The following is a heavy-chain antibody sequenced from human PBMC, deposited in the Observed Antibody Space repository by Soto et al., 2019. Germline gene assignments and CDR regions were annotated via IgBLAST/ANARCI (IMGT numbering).Heavy chain of an antibody. V-gene: IGHV3-48*02. CDR3: AREGWPLLQTGMDV. Sequence: PGGSLRLSCAASGFIFRSYSMNWVRQAPGKGLEWVSYISSSNRTINYADSVKGRFIISRDNAKNSLYLQMHSLRDEDTAVYYCAREGWPLLQTGMDVWGQGTTVTVSS. CDR2: ISSSNRTI. CDR1: GFIFRSYS. J-gene: IGHJ6*02. D-gene: IGHD2-15*01.